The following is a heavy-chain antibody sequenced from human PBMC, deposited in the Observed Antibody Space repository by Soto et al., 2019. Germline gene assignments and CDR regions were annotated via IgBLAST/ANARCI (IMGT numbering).Heavy chain of an antibody. CDR2: INHSGST. D-gene: IGHD3-3*01. CDR3: ARGTTGDFWSGYYKKGWFDP. CDR1: GGSFSGYY. V-gene: IGHV4-34*01. Sequence: SETLSLTCAVYGGSFSGYYWSWIRQPPGKGLEWIGEINHSGSTNYNPSLKSRVTISVDTSKNQFSLKLSSVTAADTAVYYCARGTTGDFWSGYYKKGWFDPWGQGTLVTVSS. J-gene: IGHJ5*02.